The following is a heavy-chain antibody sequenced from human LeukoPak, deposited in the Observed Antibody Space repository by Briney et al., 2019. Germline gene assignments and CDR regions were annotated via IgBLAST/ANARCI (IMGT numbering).Heavy chain of an antibody. CDR2: INPNSGGT. V-gene: IGHV1-2*02. J-gene: IGHJ4*02. D-gene: IGHD5-24*01. CDR3: ARDRDGYNLWDY. Sequence: ASVKVSCKASGYTFTGYYMHWVRQAPGQGLEWMGWINPNSGGTNYAQKFQGRVTMTRDTSISTAYMELSRLRSDDTAVYYCARDRDGYNLWDYWGQGTLVTVSS. CDR1: GYTFTGYY.